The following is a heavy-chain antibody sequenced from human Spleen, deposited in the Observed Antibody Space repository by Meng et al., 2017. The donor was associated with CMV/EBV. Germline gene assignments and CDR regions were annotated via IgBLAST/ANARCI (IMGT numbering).Heavy chain of an antibody. D-gene: IGHD6-19*01. CDR2: IDWDDDK. Sequence: SGPTLVKPTQTPTLTCTFSGFSLDSAGMRVNWIRQPPGKALEWLARIDWDDDKFYMTSLRTTLTISKDTSRNQVVLTMTNMDPTDTATYYCARSYSGGWSGFDYWGQGILVTVSS. CDR3: ARSYSGGWSGFDY. CDR1: GFSLDSAGMR. J-gene: IGHJ4*02. V-gene: IGHV2-70*04.